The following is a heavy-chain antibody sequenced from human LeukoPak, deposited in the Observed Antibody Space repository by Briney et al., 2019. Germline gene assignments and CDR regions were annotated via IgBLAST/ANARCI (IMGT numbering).Heavy chain of an antibody. CDR2: INHSGST. D-gene: IGHD6-6*01. J-gene: IGHJ5*02. CDR1: GGSFSGYY. CDR3: ARIIAARLGRGGWIDP. Sequence: SETLSLTCAVYGGSFSGYYWSWIRQPPGKGLEWIGEINHSGSTNYNPSLKSRVTISVDTSKNQFSLKLSSVTAADTAVYYCARIIAARLGRGGWIDPWGQGTLVTVSS. V-gene: IGHV4-34*01.